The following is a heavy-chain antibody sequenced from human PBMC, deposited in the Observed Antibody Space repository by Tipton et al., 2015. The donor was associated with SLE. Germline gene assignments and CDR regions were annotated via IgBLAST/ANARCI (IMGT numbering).Heavy chain of an antibody. Sequence: QVQLVPSGAEVKKPGASVKVSCKASGYTFTSDYMHWMRQAPGQGLEWMGWIKPNSGGTNYAQKFQGRVTMTRDTSISTAYMELSRLRSDDTAVYYCARDHSFWYFDYWGQGTLVTVSS. CDR1: GYTFTSDY. V-gene: IGHV1-2*02. CDR2: IKPNSGGT. J-gene: IGHJ4*02. D-gene: IGHD5-18*01. CDR3: ARDHSFWYFDY.